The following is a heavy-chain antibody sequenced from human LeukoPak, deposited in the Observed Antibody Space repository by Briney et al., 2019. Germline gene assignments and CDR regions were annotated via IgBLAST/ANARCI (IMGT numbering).Heavy chain of an antibody. J-gene: IGHJ4*02. CDR3: ARGPPVYSGSYSDY. V-gene: IGHV3-21*01. D-gene: IGHD1-26*01. CDR2: ISSSSSYI. Sequence: GVSLRLSCAASGFTLSSYSMNWVRQAPGKGLEWVSSISSSSSYIYYADSVKGRFTISRDNAKNSLYLQMNSLRAEDTAVYYCARGPPVYSGSYSDYWGQGSLVTVSS. CDR1: GFTLSSYS.